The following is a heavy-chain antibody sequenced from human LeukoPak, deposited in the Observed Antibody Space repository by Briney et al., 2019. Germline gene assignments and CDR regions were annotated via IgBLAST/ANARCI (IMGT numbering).Heavy chain of an antibody. V-gene: IGHV3-7*01. J-gene: IGHJ3*02. CDR3: ATISAQTFDI. Sequence: EWSLRLSCVVSRFIFIRHWGHCVRYSPGKGLEWVANIKPDVIDKYYVDSARGRFTVYRDNAKNSAFLQMNSLRAEDTAIYYCATISAQTFDIWGQGTLVSVSS. D-gene: IGHD5-24*01. CDR2: IKPDVIDK. CDR1: RFIFIRHW.